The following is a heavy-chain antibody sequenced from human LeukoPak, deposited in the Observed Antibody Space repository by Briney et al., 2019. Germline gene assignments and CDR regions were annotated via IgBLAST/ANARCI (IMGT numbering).Heavy chain of an antibody. D-gene: IGHD1-7*01. CDR1: GGSISSYY. J-gene: IGHJ4*02. Sequence: PSETLSLTCTVSGGSISSYYWSWIRQPPGKGLEWIGYIYTSGSTNYNPSLKSRVTISVDTSKNQFSLKLSSVTAADTAVYYCARPSITGTFSPFDYWGQGTLVTASS. CDR3: ARPSITGTFSPFDY. V-gene: IGHV4-4*09. CDR2: IYTSGST.